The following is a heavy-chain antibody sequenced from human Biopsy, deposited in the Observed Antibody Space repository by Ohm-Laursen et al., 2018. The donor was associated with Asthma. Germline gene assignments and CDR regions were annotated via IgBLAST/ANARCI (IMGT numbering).Heavy chain of an antibody. V-gene: IGHV1-3*01. CDR3: ARTYYDFLTGQVNDAFAS. D-gene: IGHD3-9*01. J-gene: IGHJ3*02. Sequence: SVKVSCKASGYTFINYAIHWVRQAPGQRLEWMGWINAGIGNTKYSQKFQGRVTITRDTSASTAYMDLSSLRSEDTAVYYCARTYYDFLTGQVNDAFASWGQGTMVTVSS. CDR2: INAGIGNT. CDR1: GYTFINYA.